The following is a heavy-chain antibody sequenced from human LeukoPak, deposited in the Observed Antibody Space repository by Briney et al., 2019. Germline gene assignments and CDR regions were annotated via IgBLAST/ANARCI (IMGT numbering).Heavy chain of an antibody. CDR3: ARTYGDYVRGGGYFDY. CDR1: GFTFSSYG. V-gene: IGHV3-30*02. Sequence: PGGSLRLSCAATGFTFSSYGMHWVRQAPGKGLEWVAFIRYDGSNKYYADSVKGRFTISRDNSKNTLYLQMNSLRAEDTAVYYCARTYGDYVRGGGYFDYWGQGTLVTVSS. CDR2: IRYDGSNK. J-gene: IGHJ4*02. D-gene: IGHD4-17*01.